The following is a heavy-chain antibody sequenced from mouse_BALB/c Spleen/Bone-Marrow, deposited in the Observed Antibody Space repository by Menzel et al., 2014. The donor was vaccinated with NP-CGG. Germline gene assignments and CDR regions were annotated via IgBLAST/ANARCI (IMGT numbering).Heavy chain of an antibody. J-gene: IGHJ2*01. CDR1: GYTFTSYV. Sequence: EVKLHDPGPELVKPGASVKMSCKPSGYTFTSYVMHWEKQKPGQGLEWIGYINPYNDGTKNNEKFKAKPTLTSDKSPSTAYIELSRLTSEDSGVYYCAGPRKLGLRYYFEYWGQGNPLTVSS. CDR2: INPYNDGT. CDR3: AGPRKLGLRYYFEY. D-gene: IGHD3-2*01. V-gene: IGHV1-14*01.